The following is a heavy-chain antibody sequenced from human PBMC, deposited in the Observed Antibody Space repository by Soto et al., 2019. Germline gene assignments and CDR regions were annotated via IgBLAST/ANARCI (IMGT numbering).Heavy chain of an antibody. CDR1: GGSISSYY. D-gene: IGHD3-3*01. CDR3: ARSPSLYDFWSGYYSSNWFDP. CDR2: IYYSGST. J-gene: IGHJ5*02. V-gene: IGHV4-59*01. Sequence: SETLSLTCTVSGGSISSYYWSWIRQPPGKGLEWIGYIYYSGSTNYNPSLKSRVTISVDTSKNQFSLKLSSVTAADTAVYYCARSPSLYDFWSGYYSSNWFDPWGQGTLVTSPQ.